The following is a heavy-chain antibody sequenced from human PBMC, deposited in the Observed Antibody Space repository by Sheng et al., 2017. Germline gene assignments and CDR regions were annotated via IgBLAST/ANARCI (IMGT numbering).Heavy chain of an antibody. D-gene: IGHD3-10*01. V-gene: IGHV4-61*02. J-gene: IGHJ5*02. CDR1: GGSISSGSYY. CDR3: ARGSGWWFDP. CDR2: IYTSGST. Sequence: QVQLQESGPGLVKPSQTLSLSCTVSGGSISSGSYYWSWIRQPAGKGLEWIGRIYTSGSTNYNPSLKSRVSISVDTSKNQFSLKLSSVTAADTAVYYCARGSGWWFDPWGPGNPGHRLL.